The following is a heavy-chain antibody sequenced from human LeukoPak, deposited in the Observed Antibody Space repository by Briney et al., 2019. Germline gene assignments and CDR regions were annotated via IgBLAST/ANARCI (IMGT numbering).Heavy chain of an antibody. CDR1: GGTFSSYA. J-gene: IGHJ6*03. V-gene: IGHV1-69*05. Sequence: SVKVSCKASGGTFSSYAISWVRQTPGQGLEWMGRIIPIFGTANYAQKFQGRVTITTDESTSTAYMELSSLRSEDTAVYYCARARRRYCSSTSCKGSFGLHYYYYMDVWGKGTTVTVSS. CDR2: IIPIFGTA. CDR3: ARARRRYCSSTSCKGSFGLHYYYYMDV. D-gene: IGHD2-2*01.